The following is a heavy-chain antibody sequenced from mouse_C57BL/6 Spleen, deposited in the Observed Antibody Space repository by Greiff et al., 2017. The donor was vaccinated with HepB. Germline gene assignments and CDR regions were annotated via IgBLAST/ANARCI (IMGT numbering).Heavy chain of an antibody. CDR1: GYTFTSYW. CDR2: IDPSDSYT. Sequence: QVQLQQPGAELVMPGASVKLSCKASGYTFTSYWMHWVKQRPGQGLEWIGEIDPSDSYTNYNQKFKGKSTLTVDKSSSTAYMQLSSLTSEDSAVYYCARRGNYGGWFAYWGQGTLVTVSA. CDR3: ARRGNYGGWFAY. D-gene: IGHD2-1*01. V-gene: IGHV1-69*01. J-gene: IGHJ3*01.